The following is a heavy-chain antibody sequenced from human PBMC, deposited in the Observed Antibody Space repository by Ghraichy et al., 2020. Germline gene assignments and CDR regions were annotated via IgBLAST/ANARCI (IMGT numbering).Heavy chain of an antibody. J-gene: IGHJ4*02. CDR3: ARDRVGAHYYFDY. V-gene: IGHV1-2*06. CDR1: GYTFTGYY. Sequence: ASVKVSCKASGYTFTGYYMHWVRQAPGQGLEWMGRINPNSGGTNYAQKFQGRVTMTRDTSISTAYMELSRLRSDDTAVYYCARDRVGAHYYFDYWGQGTLVTVSS. CDR2: INPNSGGT. D-gene: IGHD1-26*01.